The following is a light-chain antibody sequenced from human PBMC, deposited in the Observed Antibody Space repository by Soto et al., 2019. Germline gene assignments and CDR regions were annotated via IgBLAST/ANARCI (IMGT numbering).Light chain of an antibody. CDR2: LNSDGSH. Sequence: QLVLTQSPSASASLGASVKLTCTLSSGHSSYAIAWHQQQPEKGPRYLMKLNSDGSHSKGDGIPDRFSGSSSGAERYLTVSSLQSEDEADYYCQTWDTGIWVFGGGTQLTVL. V-gene: IGLV4-69*02. CDR3: QTWDTGIWV. CDR1: SGHSSYA. J-gene: IGLJ3*02.